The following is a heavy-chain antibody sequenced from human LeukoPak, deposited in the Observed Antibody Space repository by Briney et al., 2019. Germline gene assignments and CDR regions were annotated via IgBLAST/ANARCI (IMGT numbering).Heavy chain of an antibody. CDR1: GFTFSSYA. D-gene: IGHD6-13*01. Sequence: PGGSLRLSCAASGFTFSSYAMTWVRQAPGKGLEWVSAITGSGGSTYYADSVKGRFTISRDNSKNTLYLQMNSLRAEDTAVYYCAKGSNTWMVFDYWGQGTLVTVSS. CDR2: ITGSGGST. J-gene: IGHJ4*02. CDR3: AKGSNTWMVFDY. V-gene: IGHV3-23*01.